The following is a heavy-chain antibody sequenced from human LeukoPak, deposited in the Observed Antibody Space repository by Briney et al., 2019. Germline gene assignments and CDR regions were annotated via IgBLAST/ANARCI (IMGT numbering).Heavy chain of an antibody. Sequence: GESLKISCKGSGYSFTSYWIGWVRQMPGKGLEWMGRIDPSDSYTNYSPSFQGHVTISADKSISTAYLQWSSLKASDTAMYYCARSGYCSGGSCYTSRDYYYYYGMDVWGKGTTVTVSS. CDR1: GYSFTSYW. J-gene: IGHJ6*04. V-gene: IGHV5-10-1*01. CDR2: IDPSDSYT. D-gene: IGHD2-15*01. CDR3: ARSGYCSGGSCYTSRDYYYYYGMDV.